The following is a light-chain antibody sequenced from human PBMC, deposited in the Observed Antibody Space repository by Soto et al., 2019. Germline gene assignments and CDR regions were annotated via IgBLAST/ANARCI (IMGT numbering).Light chain of an antibody. CDR3: LQHNVFPRT. CDR1: QAIRND. CDR2: GSS. J-gene: IGKJ1*01. Sequence: DIQITPSPSSLSLPVSDRASITCRASQAIRNDLAWYQQKPGRAPKRLIYGSSSLQSGVPSRFSGRGSGTEFTLTISSLQPEDFATYYCLQHNVFPRTFGQGTKVDI. V-gene: IGKV1-17*01.